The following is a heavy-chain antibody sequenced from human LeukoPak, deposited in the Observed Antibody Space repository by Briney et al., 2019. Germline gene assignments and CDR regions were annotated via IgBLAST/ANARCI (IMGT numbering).Heavy chain of an antibody. Sequence: ASVKVSCKASGYTFTDYYLHWVRQAPGHGLEWMGWINPKTGVTKYAQNFQGRVTMTRDTSISTVYMEVSRLRSDDTAVFYCARDLAMYSPDLDYWGQGTLVTVSS. CDR1: GYTFTDYY. V-gene: IGHV1-2*02. D-gene: IGHD1-26*01. CDR3: ARDLAMYSPDLDY. J-gene: IGHJ4*02. CDR2: INPKTGVT.